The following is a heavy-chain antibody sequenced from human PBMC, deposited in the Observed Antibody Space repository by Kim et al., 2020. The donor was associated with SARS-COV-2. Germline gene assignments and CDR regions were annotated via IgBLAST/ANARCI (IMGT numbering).Heavy chain of an antibody. CDR3: ARDSLADYDSSGYVD. CDR2: IYYSGTT. D-gene: IGHD3-22*01. Sequence: SETLSLTCSVSGDSISSYYWNWIRQPPGKGLEWVGYIYYSGTTSYNPSLKGRLTISIDTSKNQFSLNLRSVTAADTAVYYCARDSLADYDSSGYVDWGQG. CDR1: GDSISSYY. V-gene: IGHV4-59*01. J-gene: IGHJ1*01.